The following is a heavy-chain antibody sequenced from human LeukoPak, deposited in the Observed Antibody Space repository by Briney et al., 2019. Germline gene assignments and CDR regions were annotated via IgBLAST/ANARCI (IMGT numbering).Heavy chain of an antibody. CDR2: INSDGINT. CDR3: ARDLGQYYDTSDNWFDP. D-gene: IGHD3-22*01. CDR1: GFTFSNYW. V-gene: IGHV3-74*01. J-gene: IGHJ5*02. Sequence: GGSLRLSCAASGFTFSNYWMHWVRQAPGKGLVWVSRINSDGINTSYADSVKGRFTISRDNAKNTLNLQMNSLRAEDTAVYYCARDLGQYYDTSDNWFDPWGQGTLVTVSS.